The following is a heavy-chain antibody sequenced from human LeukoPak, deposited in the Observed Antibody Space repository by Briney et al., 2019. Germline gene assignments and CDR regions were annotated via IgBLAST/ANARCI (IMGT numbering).Heavy chain of an antibody. Sequence: PGGSLRLSCAASGFTFSSYAMYWVRQAPGKGLEWVAVISYDGSNKYYADSVKGRFTISRDNSKNTLYLQMNSLRAEDTAVYYCAKDLHSSGYLDYWGQGTLVTVSS. V-gene: IGHV3-30*18. J-gene: IGHJ4*02. D-gene: IGHD3-22*01. CDR3: AKDLHSSGYLDY. CDR1: GFTFSSYA. CDR2: ISYDGSNK.